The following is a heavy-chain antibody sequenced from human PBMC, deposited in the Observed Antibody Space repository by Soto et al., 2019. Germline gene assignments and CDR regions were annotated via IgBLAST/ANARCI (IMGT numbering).Heavy chain of an antibody. Sequence: VSVKVSCKASGYAFTSYGISCGRQAPGQGLEWMGWISAYNGNTNYAQKLQGRVTMTTDTSTSTAYMELRSLRSDDTAVYYCAREVSGYSLALDYWGQGTLVTVSS. CDR3: AREVSGYSLALDY. D-gene: IGHD5-18*01. CDR1: GYAFTSYG. J-gene: IGHJ4*02. CDR2: ISAYNGNT. V-gene: IGHV1-18*01.